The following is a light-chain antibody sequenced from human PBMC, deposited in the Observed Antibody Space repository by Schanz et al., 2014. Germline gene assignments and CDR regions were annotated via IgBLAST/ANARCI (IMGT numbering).Light chain of an antibody. CDR1: QSVSSN. Sequence: EIVLTQSPATLSVSPGERATLSCRAGQSVSSNLAWYQQKPGQAPRLLIYGASTRATGIPARFSGSGSGTEFTLTISSLQSEDFAVYYCQQYNDWPPWTFGQGTRVEI. CDR2: GAS. V-gene: IGKV3-15*01. J-gene: IGKJ1*01. CDR3: QQYNDWPPWT.